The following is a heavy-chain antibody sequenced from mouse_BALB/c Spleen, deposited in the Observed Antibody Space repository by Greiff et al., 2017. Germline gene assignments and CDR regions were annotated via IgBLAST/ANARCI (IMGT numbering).Heavy chain of an antibody. J-gene: IGHJ2*01. Sequence: EVKVVESGGGLVQPGGSRKLSCAASGFTFSSFGMHWVRQAPEKGLEWVAYISSGSSTIYYADTVKGRFTISRDNPKNTLFLQMTSLRSEDTAMYYCARLTTDFDYWGQGTTLTVSS. D-gene: IGHD1-1*01. CDR3: ARLTTDFDY. CDR2: ISSGSSTI. CDR1: GFTFSSFG. V-gene: IGHV5-17*02.